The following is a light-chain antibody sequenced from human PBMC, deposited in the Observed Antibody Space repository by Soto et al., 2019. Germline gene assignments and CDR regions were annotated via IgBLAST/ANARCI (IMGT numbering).Light chain of an antibody. CDR3: QQYYSTPVT. J-gene: IGKJ4*01. CDR2: WAS. CDR1: QSVLHSSNNKNY. V-gene: IGKV4-1*01. Sequence: DIVMTQSPDSLAVSLGERATINCKSSQSVLHSSNNKNYLVWYQQKPGQPPKLLIYWASTRESGVPDRFSGSGSGTYFTLTISSLQAEDVAVYYCQQYYSTPVTFGGGTKVEIK.